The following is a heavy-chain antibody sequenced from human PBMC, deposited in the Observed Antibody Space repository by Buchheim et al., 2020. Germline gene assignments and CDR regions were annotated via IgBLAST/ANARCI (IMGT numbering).Heavy chain of an antibody. CDR1: GFTFSSYS. CDR2: ISSSSSYI. D-gene: IGHD3-22*01. J-gene: IGHJ6*02. Sequence: EVQLMESGGGLVKPGGSLRLSCAASGFTFSSYSMNWVRQAPGKGLEWVSSISSSSSYIYYADSVKGRFTISRDKAKNSLYLQMNSLRAEDTAVYYCARDGYYDSSGYYYVNPTYYYYGMDVWGQGTT. V-gene: IGHV3-21*01. CDR3: ARDGYYDSSGYYYVNPTYYYYGMDV.